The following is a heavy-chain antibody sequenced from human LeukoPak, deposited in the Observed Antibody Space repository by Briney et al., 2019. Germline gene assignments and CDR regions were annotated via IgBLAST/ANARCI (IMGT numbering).Heavy chain of an antibody. CDR2: INPNSGGT. J-gene: IGHJ6*02. CDR1: GYTFTGYF. CDR3: AREVATAPRNYYYGMDV. V-gene: IGHV1-2*02. D-gene: IGHD5-12*01. Sequence: ASVKVSCKASGYTFTGYFMHWVRQAPGQGLEWMGWINPNSGGTNYAQKFQGRVTMARNTSISTAYMELSSLESEDTAVYYCAREVATAPRNYYYGMDVWGQGTTVTVSS.